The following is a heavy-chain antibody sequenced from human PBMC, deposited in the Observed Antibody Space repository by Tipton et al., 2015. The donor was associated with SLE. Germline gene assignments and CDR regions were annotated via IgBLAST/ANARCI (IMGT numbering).Heavy chain of an antibody. Sequence: SLRLSCEGFGFIFSEYYLTWIRQAPGKGLEWVSYISRTSSYSNYAGSVMGRFSISRDNARNSLYLEMNSLRVDDTAVYYCARGKEVPVAGTWGRWFDPWGQGTLVTVSS. V-gene: IGHV3-11*06. CDR2: ISRTSSYS. J-gene: IGHJ5*02. D-gene: IGHD6-19*01. CDR3: ARGKEVPVAGTWGRWFDP. CDR1: GFIFSEYY.